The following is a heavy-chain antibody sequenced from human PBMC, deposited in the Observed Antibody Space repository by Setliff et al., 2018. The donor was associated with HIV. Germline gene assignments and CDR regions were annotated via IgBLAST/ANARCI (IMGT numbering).Heavy chain of an antibody. D-gene: IGHD6-13*01. V-gene: IGHV3-7*01. CDR1: GFTLGGYW. Sequence: GGSLRLSCAASGFTLGGYWMTWVRQAPGKGLEWVANISEDGNDKYSVDSVKGRFSISRDNSKNTLYLQMNSLTPDDTGIYHCARYSSNWHTFDYWGRGTLVTVSS. CDR3: ARYSSNWHTFDY. J-gene: IGHJ4*02. CDR2: ISEDGNDK.